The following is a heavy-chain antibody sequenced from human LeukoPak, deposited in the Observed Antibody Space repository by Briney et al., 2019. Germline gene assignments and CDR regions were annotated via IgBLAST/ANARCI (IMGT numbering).Heavy chain of an antibody. CDR1: GGSISSSRYY. CDR3: ARAHDSSGYYFEIDY. J-gene: IGHJ4*02. Sequence: SETLSLTCTVSGGSISSSRYYWGWIRQPPGKGLEWIGSIYYSGSTYYNPSLKSRVTISVDTSKNQFSLKLSSVTAADTAVYYCARAHDSSGYYFEIDYWGQGTLVTVSS. V-gene: IGHV4-39*01. D-gene: IGHD3-22*01. CDR2: IYYSGST.